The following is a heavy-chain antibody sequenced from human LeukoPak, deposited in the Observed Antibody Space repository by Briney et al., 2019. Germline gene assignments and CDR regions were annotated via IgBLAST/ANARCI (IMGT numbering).Heavy chain of an antibody. CDR1: GYTFTGYY. J-gene: IGHJ6*02. CDR2: INPSGGST. D-gene: IGHD2-15*01. Sequence: ASVTVSYKASGYTFTGYYMHWVRQAPGQGLEWMGIINPSGGSTSHAQKLQGRVTMTRDTSTSTVYMELSSLRSEDTAVYYCARNGGDDIVVVVAATPYYYGMDVWGQGTTVTVSS. V-gene: IGHV1-46*01. CDR3: ARNGGDDIVVVVAATPYYYGMDV.